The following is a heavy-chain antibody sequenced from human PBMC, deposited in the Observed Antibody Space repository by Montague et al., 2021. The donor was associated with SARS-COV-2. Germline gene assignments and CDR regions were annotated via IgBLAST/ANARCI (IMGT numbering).Heavy chain of an antibody. D-gene: IGHD6-19*01. J-gene: IGHJ4*02. Sequence: PALVNPTQTLTLTCTFSGFSLSTSGMCVSWIRQPPGKALEWLARIDWDDDKYYSTSLKTRLTISKDTSKNQVALTMTNMDPVDTATYYCARAMAGTEDYWGQGTLVTVSS. CDR3: ARAMAGTEDY. V-gene: IGHV2-70*11. CDR1: GFSLSTSGMC. CDR2: IDWDDDK.